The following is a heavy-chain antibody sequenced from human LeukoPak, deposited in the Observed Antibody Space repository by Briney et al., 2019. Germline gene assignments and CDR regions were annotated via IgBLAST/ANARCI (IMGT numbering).Heavy chain of an antibody. Sequence: GGSLRLSCTASGFTFGDYAMSWVRQAPGKGLEWVGFIRSKAYGGTTEYAASVKGRFTISRDDSKSIAYLQMNSLKTEDTAVYYCTRVSGKGVLWFGELGEPPDFDYWGQGTLVTVSS. V-gene: IGHV3-49*04. CDR2: IRSKAYGGTT. CDR3: TRVSGKGVLWFGELGEPPDFDY. D-gene: IGHD3-10*01. J-gene: IGHJ4*02. CDR1: GFTFGDYA.